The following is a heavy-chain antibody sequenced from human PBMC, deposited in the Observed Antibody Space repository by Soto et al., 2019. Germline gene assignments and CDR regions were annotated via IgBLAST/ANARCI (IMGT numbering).Heavy chain of an antibody. D-gene: IGHD3-10*01. V-gene: IGHV1-18*01. Sequence: EEENLLASVKVSCKASGYTFTSYGISWVRQAPGQGLEWMGWISAYNGNTNYAQKLQGRVTMTTDTSTSTAYMELRSLRSDDTAVYYCARDRSIQENYYGSDSSIDYWGQGTLVTVSS. CDR3: ARDRSIQENYYGSDSSIDY. CDR1: GYTFTSYG. CDR2: ISAYNGNT. J-gene: IGHJ4*02.